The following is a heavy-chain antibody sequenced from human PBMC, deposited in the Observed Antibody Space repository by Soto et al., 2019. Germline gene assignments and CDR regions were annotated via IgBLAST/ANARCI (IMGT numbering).Heavy chain of an antibody. CDR3: ARGRGYVYGSNFYGLDA. J-gene: IGHJ6*02. V-gene: IGHV4-34*01. D-gene: IGHD6-25*01. CDR2: INHSGTT. CDR1: RGSFSGFY. Sequence: SETLSLTCGVYRGSFSGFYWSWVRQTPGGGLEWIGEINHSGTTNYNPSFQNRVTISVDKSTNNFSLNMTSVTAADAAVYYCARGRGYVYGSNFYGLDAWGQGTTVTVSS.